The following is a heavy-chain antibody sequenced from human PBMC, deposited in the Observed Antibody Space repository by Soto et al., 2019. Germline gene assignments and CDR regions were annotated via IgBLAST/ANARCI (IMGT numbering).Heavy chain of an antibody. Sequence: PSETLSLTCTVSGGSISSNNYYWGWIRQPPGKGLEWIGSIYYSGSTYYNPSLKSRVTISVDTSKNQFSLKLSSVTAADTAVYYCAAYYYDSSGKFDYWGQGTLVTVSS. D-gene: IGHD3-22*01. V-gene: IGHV4-39*01. CDR2: IYYSGST. CDR1: GGSISSNNYY. CDR3: AAYYYDSSGKFDY. J-gene: IGHJ4*02.